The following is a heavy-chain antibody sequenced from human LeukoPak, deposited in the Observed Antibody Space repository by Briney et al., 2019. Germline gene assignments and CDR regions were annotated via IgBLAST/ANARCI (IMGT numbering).Heavy chain of an antibody. CDR3: ARDNSVGDNAWWFDP. J-gene: IGHJ5*02. CDR2: IIPIFGTA. Sequence: SVKVSCKASGGTFSSYAISWVRQAPGQGLEWMGGIIPIFGTANYAQKFQGRVTITADESTSTAYMELSSLRSEDTAIYYCARDNSVGDNAWWFDPWGQGTLVTVSS. V-gene: IGHV1-69*01. CDR1: GGTFSSYA. D-gene: IGHD1-26*01.